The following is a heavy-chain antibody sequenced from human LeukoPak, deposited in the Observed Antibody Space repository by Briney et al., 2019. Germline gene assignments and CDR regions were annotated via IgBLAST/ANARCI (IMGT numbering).Heavy chain of an antibody. CDR2: IYYSGST. CDR3: ARDPKSGFGVKPFDY. V-gene: IGHV4-39*07. D-gene: IGHD3-10*01. CDR1: GGSISSSSYY. Sequence: NPSETLSLTCTVSGGSISSSSYYWGWIRQPPGKGLEWIGGIYYSGSTYYNPSLKSRVTISVDTSKNQFSLKLSSVTAADTAVYYCARDPKSGFGVKPFDYWGQGTLVTVSS. J-gene: IGHJ4*02.